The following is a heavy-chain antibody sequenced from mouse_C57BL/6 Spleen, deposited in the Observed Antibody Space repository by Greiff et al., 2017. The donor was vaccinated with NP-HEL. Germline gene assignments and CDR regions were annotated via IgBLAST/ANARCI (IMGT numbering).Heavy chain of an antibody. J-gene: IGHJ1*03. CDR3: ARSGGLRLRYFDV. D-gene: IGHD1-1*01. Sequence: EVQLQQSGPELVKPGASVKISCKASGYTFTDYYMNWVKQSHGKSLEWIGDINPNNGGTSYNQKFKGKATLTVDKSSSTAYMELRSLTSEDSAVYYCARSGGLRLRYFDVWGTGTTVTVSS. CDR1: GYTFTDYY. CDR2: INPNNGGT. V-gene: IGHV1-26*01.